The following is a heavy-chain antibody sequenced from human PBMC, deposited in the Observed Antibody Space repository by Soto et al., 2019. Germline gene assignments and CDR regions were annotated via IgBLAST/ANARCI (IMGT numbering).Heavy chain of an antibody. Sequence: QVQLQESGPGLVKPSETLSLTCTVSGGSISRYYWSWIRQPPGRGLEWIGYIYYTGSTNYNPSLKSRATISVDTSKNQFSLKLSSVTAADTAVYYCARATIAAAGTGRFDPWGQGTLVTVSS. V-gene: IGHV4-59*01. CDR2: IYYTGST. D-gene: IGHD6-13*01. J-gene: IGHJ5*02. CDR3: ARATIAAAGTGRFDP. CDR1: GGSISRYY.